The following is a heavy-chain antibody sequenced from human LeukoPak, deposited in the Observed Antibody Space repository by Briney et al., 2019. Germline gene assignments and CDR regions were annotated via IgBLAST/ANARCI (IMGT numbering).Heavy chain of an antibody. J-gene: IGHJ3*02. CDR1: GGSISSYY. V-gene: IGHV4-59*01. CDR2: IYYSGST. Sequence: PSETLSLTCTVSGGSISSYYWSWIRQPPGKGLEWIGYIYYSGSTNYNPSLKSRVTISVDTSKNQFSLKLSSVTAADTAVYYCARYLGDLDAFDIWGQGTMVTVSS. CDR3: ARYLGDLDAFDI. D-gene: IGHD4-17*01.